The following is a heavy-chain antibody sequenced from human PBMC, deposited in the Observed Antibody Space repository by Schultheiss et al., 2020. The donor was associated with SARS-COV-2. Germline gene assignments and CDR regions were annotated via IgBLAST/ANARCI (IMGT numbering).Heavy chain of an antibody. V-gene: IGHV1-2*02. D-gene: IGHD1-26*01. J-gene: IGHJ6*02. CDR1: GYTFTGYY. CDR3: ASPNWETGYYYGMDV. CDR2: INPNSGGT. Sequence: ASVKVSCKASGYTFTGYYMHWVRQAPGQGLEWMGWINPNSGGTNYAQKFQGRVTMTRDKSISTAYMELSRLRSDDTAVYYCASPNWETGYYYGMDVWGQGTTVTVSS.